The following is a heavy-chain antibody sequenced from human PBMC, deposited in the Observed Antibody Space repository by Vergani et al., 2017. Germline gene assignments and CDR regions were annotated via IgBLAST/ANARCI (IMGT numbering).Heavy chain of an antibody. CDR2: VSTGTKSQ. CDR1: GFTFSDYY. D-gene: IGHD6-19*01. V-gene: IGHV3-11*06. CDR3: AKDQVYSRQWLARRGYFDY. Sequence: QVQLVESGGGLVKPGGSLRLSCAASGFTFSDYYMSWIRQAPGKGLEWVSFVSTGTKSQPYAESVKGRFTISRDSAKNSLYLQMDSLRAEDTAVYYCAKDQVYSRQWLARRGYFDYWGQGTLVTVSS. J-gene: IGHJ4*02.